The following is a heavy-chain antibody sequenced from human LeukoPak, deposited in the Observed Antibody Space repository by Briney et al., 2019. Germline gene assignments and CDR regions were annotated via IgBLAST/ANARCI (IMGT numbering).Heavy chain of an antibody. D-gene: IGHD3-10*01. Sequence: KTGGSLRLSCAASGFTLSRYWMSWVRQAPGKGLEWVSSISSSSSYIYYADSVEGRFTISRDNAKNSLYLQMDSLRAEDTAVYYCARGGIPYYYGSGTYYHYDYWGQGTLVTVSS. V-gene: IGHV3-21*01. J-gene: IGHJ4*02. CDR3: ARGGIPYYYGSGTYYHYDY. CDR2: ISSSSSYI. CDR1: GFTLSRYW.